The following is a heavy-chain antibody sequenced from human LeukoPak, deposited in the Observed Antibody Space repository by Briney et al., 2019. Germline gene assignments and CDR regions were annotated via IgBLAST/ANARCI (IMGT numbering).Heavy chain of an antibody. CDR1: GFTFWSYG. Sequence: GGSLRLSCTASGFTFWSYGIHWVRQAPGKGLEWVAVISYDGNHEVYADSVKGRFTVFRDNSLNTVYLQMNSLRTEDTAVFYCAKDRRMMSSQYGMDVWGQGTTVTVSS. D-gene: IGHD6-6*01. V-gene: IGHV3-30*18. CDR2: ISYDGNHE. J-gene: IGHJ6*02. CDR3: AKDRRMMSSQYGMDV.